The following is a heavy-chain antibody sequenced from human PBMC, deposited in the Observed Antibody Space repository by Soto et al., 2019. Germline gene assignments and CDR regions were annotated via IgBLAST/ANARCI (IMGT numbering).Heavy chain of an antibody. J-gene: IGHJ4*02. V-gene: IGHV1-69*06. CDR2: IIPMFGTP. CDR3: AIGSVVVMGAATGGLIY. Sequence: QVQLVQSGAEVKKPGSSVKVSCKASGGTFSSHGITWVRQAPGQGLEWMGGIIPMFGTPKYAQRFQGRVSTTADKSTTTAYMELSSLRSEGTAVYYCAIGSVVVMGAATGGLIYWGQGALVTVSS. CDR1: GGTFSSHG. D-gene: IGHD2-21*01.